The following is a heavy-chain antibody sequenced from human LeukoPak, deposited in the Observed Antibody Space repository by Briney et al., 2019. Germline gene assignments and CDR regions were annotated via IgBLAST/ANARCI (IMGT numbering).Heavy chain of an antibody. CDR3: ARGPRGYCTNGVCSDFEGNFDY. V-gene: IGHV1-8*02. D-gene: IGHD2-8*01. Sequence: ASVKVSCKASGYTFTGYYMHWVRQATGQGLEWMGWMNPNSGNTGYAQKFQGRVTMTRNTSISTAYMELSSLRSEDTAVYYCARGPRGYCTNGVCSDFEGNFDYWGQGTLVTVSS. CDR2: MNPNSGNT. CDR1: GYTFTGYY. J-gene: IGHJ4*02.